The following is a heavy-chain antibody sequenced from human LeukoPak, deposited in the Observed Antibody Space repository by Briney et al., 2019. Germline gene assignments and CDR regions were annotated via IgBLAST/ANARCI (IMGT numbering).Heavy chain of an antibody. CDR3: ARADCRSTSCPADY. J-gene: IGHJ4*02. CDR1: GFXFSDYS. Sequence: GGSLRLSCAASGFXFSDYSINWVRQAPGKGLEWVSYISSSSSTIYYADSVKGRFTISRDNAKNSLYLQMNSLRDEDTAVYYCARADCRSTSCPADYWGQGTLVTVSS. V-gene: IGHV3-48*02. D-gene: IGHD2-2*01. CDR2: ISSSSSTI.